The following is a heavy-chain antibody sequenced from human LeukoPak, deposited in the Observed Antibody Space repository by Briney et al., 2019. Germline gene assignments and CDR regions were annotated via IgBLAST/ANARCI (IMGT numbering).Heavy chain of an antibody. Sequence: SVKVSCKASGGTFSSYAISWVRQAPGQGLEWMGGIIPMFGTANYAQKFQGRVTITTDESTSTAYLELSSLGSEDTAMYYCARVFARGGEISGSYYYYWGQGTLVTVSS. CDR2: IIPMFGTA. J-gene: IGHJ4*02. CDR1: GGTFSSYA. CDR3: ARVFARGGEISGSYYYY. D-gene: IGHD1-26*01. V-gene: IGHV1-69*05.